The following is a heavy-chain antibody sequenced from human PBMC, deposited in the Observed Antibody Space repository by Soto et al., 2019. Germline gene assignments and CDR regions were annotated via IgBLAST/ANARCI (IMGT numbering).Heavy chain of an antibody. CDR2: INHSGST. J-gene: IGHJ4*02. Sequence: SETLSLTCAVYGGSFSGYYWSWIRQPPGKGLEWIGEINHSGSTNYNPSLKSRVTISVDTSKNQFSLKLSSVTAADTAVYYCARDRIYYDILTGYPRFAYWGQGTLVTVSS. D-gene: IGHD3-9*01. V-gene: IGHV4-34*01. CDR1: GGSFSGYY. CDR3: ARDRIYYDILTGYPRFAY.